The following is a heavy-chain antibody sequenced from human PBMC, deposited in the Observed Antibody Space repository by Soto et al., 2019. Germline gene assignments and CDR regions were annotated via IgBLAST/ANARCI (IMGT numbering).Heavy chain of an antibody. CDR3: AKVPLSLKFYDY. CDR1: GFTFSNYL. Sequence: GGSLRLACAASGFTFSNYLMNWVRQAPGKGLEWVSGISGSGTNTYYADSVKGRFTISRDNSKNTLYLQMNSLTAADTAIYYCAKVPLSLKFYDYWGQGTQVTVSS. CDR2: ISGSGTNT. V-gene: IGHV3-23*01. J-gene: IGHJ4*02.